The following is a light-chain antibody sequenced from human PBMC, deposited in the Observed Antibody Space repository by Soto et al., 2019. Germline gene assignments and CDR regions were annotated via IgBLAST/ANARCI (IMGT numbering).Light chain of an antibody. Sequence: EIVLTQSPATLSLSPGERATLSCRASQSVSSYLAWFQQKPGQAPRLLIYDASNRATGIPARFSGSESGTDFTLTISSLEPEDFAVYYCQQRSNWQRTFGQGTKVDIK. CDR1: QSVSSY. V-gene: IGKV3-11*01. J-gene: IGKJ1*01. CDR2: DAS. CDR3: QQRSNWQRT.